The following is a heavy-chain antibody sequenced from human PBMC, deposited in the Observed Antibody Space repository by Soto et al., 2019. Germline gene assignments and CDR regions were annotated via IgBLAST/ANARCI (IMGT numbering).Heavy chain of an antibody. CDR1: GFTFRSFT. V-gene: IGHV3-21*01. CDR2: ISSNSAYI. J-gene: IGHJ5*02. Sequence: GGSLRLSCAASGFTFRSFTMNWVRQAPGKGLEWVSTISSNSAYIYYTDALRGRFTISRDNAKNSLHLQMNSLRAEDTAVYYCTRDASRDSSARGWFDPSGPGTLVTVS. D-gene: IGHD6-13*01. CDR3: TRDASRDSSARGWFDP.